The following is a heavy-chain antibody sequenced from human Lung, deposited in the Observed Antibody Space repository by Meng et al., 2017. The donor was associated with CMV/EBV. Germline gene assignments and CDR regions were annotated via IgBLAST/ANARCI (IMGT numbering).Heavy chain of an antibody. CDR3: AGGGRFSDA. CDR1: GGSISSYY. V-gene: IGHV4-59*01. J-gene: IGHJ5*02. CDR2: SGST. D-gene: IGHD3-10*01. Sequence: SETLSLTCSVSGGSISSYYWSWIRQPPGKGLEWIGYSGSTNYNPSLQSRVTISVDTSKNQFSLKLSSVTAADTAVYYCAGGGRFSDAWGQGTLVTVSS.